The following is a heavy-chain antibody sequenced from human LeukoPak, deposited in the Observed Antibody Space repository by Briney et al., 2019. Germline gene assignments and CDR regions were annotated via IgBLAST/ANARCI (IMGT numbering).Heavy chain of an antibody. D-gene: IGHD6-13*01. CDR3: VRDELEKYYYYTDV. CDR1: GFTFSSYS. CDR2: ISSSSRTI. V-gene: IGHV3-48*01. Sequence: QPGGSLRLSCVASGFTFSSYSMNWVRQAPGKGLEWISFISSSSRTIYYADSVKGRFTISRDNAKDSLFLQMNSLRAEDTAVYYCVRDELEKYYYYTDVWGKGTTVTVSS. J-gene: IGHJ6*03.